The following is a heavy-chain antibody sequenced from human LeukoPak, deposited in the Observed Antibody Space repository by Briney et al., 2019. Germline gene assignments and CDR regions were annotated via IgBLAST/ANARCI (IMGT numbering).Heavy chain of an antibody. CDR1: GFTFSSYW. Sequence: GGSLRLSCAASGFTFSSYWMHWGRQAPGKGLVGVSRINSDGSSTNYADSVKGRFTISRDNAKNTLYLQINSLRAEDTAVYYCASPIAVAGPYYFDYWGQGTLVTVSS. J-gene: IGHJ4*02. D-gene: IGHD6-19*01. V-gene: IGHV3-74*01. CDR2: INSDGSST. CDR3: ASPIAVAGPYYFDY.